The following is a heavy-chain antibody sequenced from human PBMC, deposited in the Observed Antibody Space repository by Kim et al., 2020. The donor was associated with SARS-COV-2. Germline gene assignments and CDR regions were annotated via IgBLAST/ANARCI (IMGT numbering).Heavy chain of an antibody. CDR2: IYHNGNT. CDR1: GASISSGGYS. Sequence: SETLSLTCAVSGASISSGGYSWSWIRQPPGKGLEWIGIIYHNGNTYYTPSLKSRVTISVDGSKNQFSLWLRSVTAADTAIYYCARVPFIAAAGHSYYFGIDVWGQGTTVTVSS. J-gene: IGHJ6*02. D-gene: IGHD6-13*01. CDR3: ARVPFIAAAGHSYYFGIDV. V-gene: IGHV4-30-2*01.